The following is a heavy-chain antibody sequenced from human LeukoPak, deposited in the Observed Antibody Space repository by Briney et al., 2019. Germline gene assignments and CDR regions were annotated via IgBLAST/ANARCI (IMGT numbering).Heavy chain of an antibody. Sequence: ASVKVSCKASGYTFTSYAMHWVRQAPGQRLEWMGWINAGNGNTKYSQKFQGRVTITRDTSASTAYMELSSLRSEDTAVYYCARVGPLVVVPAARPFDPWGQGTLVTVSS. CDR3: ARVGPLVVVPAARPFDP. J-gene: IGHJ5*02. D-gene: IGHD2-2*01. CDR1: GYTFTSYA. CDR2: INAGNGNT. V-gene: IGHV1-3*01.